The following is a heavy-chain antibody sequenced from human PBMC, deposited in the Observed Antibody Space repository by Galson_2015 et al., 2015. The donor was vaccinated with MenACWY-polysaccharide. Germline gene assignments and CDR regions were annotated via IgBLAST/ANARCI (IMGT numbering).Heavy chain of an antibody. J-gene: IGHJ5*02. D-gene: IGHD2-15*01. CDR1: GFTFTYYA. V-gene: IGHV3-23*01. CDR3: AKANSGGICTSGWACWFDP. CDR2: IGGSGTT. Sequence: SLRLSCAASGFTFTYYAMNWVRQAPGKGLEWASSIGGSGTTYYADSVKGRFTISRDNSKNMVYLQMNSLRAEDTAIYYCAKANSGGICTSGWACWFDPWGQGSLVIVSS.